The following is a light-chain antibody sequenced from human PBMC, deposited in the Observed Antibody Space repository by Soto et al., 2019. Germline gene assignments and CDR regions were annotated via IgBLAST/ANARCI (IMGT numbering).Light chain of an antibody. V-gene: IGKV1-5*03. CDR1: QSIRSTW. CDR2: KGS. CDR3: QQYADQSPWT. Sequence: DVQMTQSPSTLSSSVGDKVTITCRASQSIRSTWLAWFQQRPGKAPNVLIYKGSTIASGVSSRFSGSGSGTEFTLTISSLQPDDFATYFCQQYADQSPWTFGQGTRVE. J-gene: IGKJ1*01.